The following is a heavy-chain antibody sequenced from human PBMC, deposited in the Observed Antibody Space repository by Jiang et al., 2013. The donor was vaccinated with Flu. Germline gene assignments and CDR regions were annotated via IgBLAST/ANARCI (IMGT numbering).Heavy chain of an antibody. Sequence: NYAQKFQGRVTMTRDTSISTAYMELSRLRSDDTAVYYCARLYEVTAIYWGQGTLVTVSS. J-gene: IGHJ4*02. V-gene: IGHV1-2*02. D-gene: IGHD2-21*02. CDR3: ARLYEVTAIY.